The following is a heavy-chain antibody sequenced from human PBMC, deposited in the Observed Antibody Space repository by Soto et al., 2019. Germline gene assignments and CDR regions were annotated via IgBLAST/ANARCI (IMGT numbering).Heavy chain of an antibody. V-gene: IGHV4-59*12. CDR1: GGSISSYY. Sequence: PSETLSLTCTVSGGSISSYYWSWIRQPPGKGLEWIGYIYYSGSTNYNPSLKSRVTISVDTSKNQFSLKLSSVTAADTAVYYCARVAGWEYYYDSSGYLDYWGQGTLVTVS. CDR2: IYYSGST. CDR3: ARVAGWEYYYDSSGYLDY. J-gene: IGHJ4*02. D-gene: IGHD3-22*01.